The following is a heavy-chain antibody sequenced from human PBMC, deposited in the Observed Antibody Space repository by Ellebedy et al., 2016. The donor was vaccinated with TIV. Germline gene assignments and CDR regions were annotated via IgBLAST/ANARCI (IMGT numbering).Heavy chain of an antibody. CDR2: INPGNGDT. J-gene: IGHJ4*02. V-gene: IGHV1-3*01. D-gene: IGHD3-3*01. Sequence: ASVKVSCKASGYTLTTYALHWVRQAPGQRLEWMGWINPGNGDTKYSQKFQGRVTITADKSTSTAYMDLSSLRSEDTAVYYCATDPIMGTIFGSSYWGQGTLVTVSS. CDR3: ATDPIMGTIFGSSY. CDR1: GYTLTTYA.